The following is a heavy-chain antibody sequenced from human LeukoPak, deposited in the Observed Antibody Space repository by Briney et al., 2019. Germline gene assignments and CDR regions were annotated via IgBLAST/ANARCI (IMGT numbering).Heavy chain of an antibody. V-gene: IGHV4-34*01. CDR3: ARRQWLLSPGWFDP. D-gene: IGHD3-22*01. Sequence: PTETLSLTCAVYGGSLSGYYWSWIRQPPGKGLEWIGEINHSGSTNYNPSLKSRVTISVDTSKNQFSLKLSSVTAADTAVYYCARRQWLLSPGWFDPWGQGTLVTVSS. CDR2: INHSGST. J-gene: IGHJ5*02. CDR1: GGSLSGYY.